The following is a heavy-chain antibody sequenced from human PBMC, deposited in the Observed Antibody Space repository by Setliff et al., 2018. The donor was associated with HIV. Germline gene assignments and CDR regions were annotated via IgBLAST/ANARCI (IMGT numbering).Heavy chain of an antibody. J-gene: IGHJ4*02. CDR1: GLIFSSYE. V-gene: IGHV3-48*03. CDR3: ARDLRSSHGSPNYFDY. CDR2: LISGDSTI. D-gene: IGHD2-15*01. Sequence: GGSLRLSCVASGLIFSSYEMNWVRQAPGQGLEWVSSLISGDSTIYYADSVKGRFTISRDNAKNSLYLEMNSLRAEETAVYYCARDLRSSHGSPNYFDYWGRGALVTVSS.